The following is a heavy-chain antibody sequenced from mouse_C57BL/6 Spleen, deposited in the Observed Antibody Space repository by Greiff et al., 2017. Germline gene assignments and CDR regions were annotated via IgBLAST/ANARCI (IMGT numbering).Heavy chain of an antibody. CDR2: ISDGGSYT. Sequence: EVKLVESGGGLVKPGGSLKLSCAASGFTFSSYAMSWVRQTPDKRLEWVATISDGGSYTSYPDNVKGRFTISRDNAKNNLYLQMSNLKSEDTAIYYCARDETGTRYFDVWGTGTTVTVSS. D-gene: IGHD4-1*01. CDR1: GFTFSSYA. CDR3: ARDETGTRYFDV. J-gene: IGHJ1*03. V-gene: IGHV5-4*01.